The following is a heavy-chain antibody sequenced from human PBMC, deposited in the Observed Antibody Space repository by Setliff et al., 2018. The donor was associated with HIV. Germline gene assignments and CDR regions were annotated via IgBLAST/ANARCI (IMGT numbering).Heavy chain of an antibody. V-gene: IGHV1-69*10. CDR2: IISILGIT. J-gene: IGHJ3*01. CDR3: AGPRGDEAFDV. CDR1: GSSSSTHA. Sequence: SVKVSCKASGSSSSTHAMNWVRQAPGQGLEWMGQIISILGITNYAQKFQGRVTLTADESTSTMYMELSSLTSDDTAVYYCAGPRGDEAFDVWGQGTMVTVSS.